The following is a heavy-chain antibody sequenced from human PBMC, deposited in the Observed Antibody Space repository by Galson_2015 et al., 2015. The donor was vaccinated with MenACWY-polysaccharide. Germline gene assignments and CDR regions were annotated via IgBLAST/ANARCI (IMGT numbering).Heavy chain of an antibody. J-gene: IGHJ5*02. Sequence: SLRLSCAASAFAFANYDMTWVRQAPGMGLDWVSGITANSATTYYANSVKGRFTISRDNSKNTLYLHMNSLRAEDTAVYYCARDYRMGISGTYFGPWGQGTLVTVSS. CDR2: ITANSATT. CDR3: ARDYRMGISGTYFGP. CDR1: AFAFANYD. D-gene: IGHD6-13*01. V-gene: IGHV3-23*01.